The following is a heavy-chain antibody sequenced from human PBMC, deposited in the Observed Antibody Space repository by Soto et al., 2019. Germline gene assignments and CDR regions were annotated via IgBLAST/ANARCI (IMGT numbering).Heavy chain of an antibody. CDR1: GGTFSSYA. Sequence: SVKVSCKASGGTFSSYAISWVRQAPGQGLEWMGGIIPIFGTANYAQKFQGRVTITADESTSTAYMELSSLRSEDTAVYYCAREGGYYYDSSGYYYFDYWGQGTLVTVSS. CDR2: IIPIFGTA. V-gene: IGHV1-69*13. CDR3: AREGGYYYDSSGYYYFDY. D-gene: IGHD3-22*01. J-gene: IGHJ4*02.